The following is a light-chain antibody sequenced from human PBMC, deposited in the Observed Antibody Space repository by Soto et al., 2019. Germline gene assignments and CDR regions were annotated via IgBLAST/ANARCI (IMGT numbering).Light chain of an antibody. CDR3: QQYYSTPRT. V-gene: IGKV4-1*01. CDR1: QSVLYSSNNKNC. Sequence: DIVMTQSPDSVAVSLCERATINCKSSQSVLYSSNNKNCLAWYQQKPGQPPKLLIYWASTRESGVPDRFSGSGSGTDFTLTISSLQAEDVAVYYCQQYYSTPRTFGQGTKVEIK. CDR2: WAS. J-gene: IGKJ1*01.